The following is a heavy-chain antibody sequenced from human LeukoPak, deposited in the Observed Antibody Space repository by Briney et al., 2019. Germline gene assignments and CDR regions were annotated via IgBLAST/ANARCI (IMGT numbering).Heavy chain of an antibody. CDR1: GFTFSDHY. CDR2: IKNSADTI. Sequence: KPGGSLRLSCATSGFTFSDHYMSWIRQAPGKGLEWVSYIKNSADTIFYTDSVKGRFTISRDNAKNSLYLQMNSLRAEDTAVYYCARGHYGLDYWGQGTLVTVSP. CDR3: ARGHYGLDY. V-gene: IGHV3-11*01. J-gene: IGHJ4*02. D-gene: IGHD4-17*01.